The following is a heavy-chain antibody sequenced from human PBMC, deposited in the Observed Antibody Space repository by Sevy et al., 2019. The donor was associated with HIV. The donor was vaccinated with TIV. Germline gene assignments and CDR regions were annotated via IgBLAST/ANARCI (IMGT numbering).Heavy chain of an antibody. Sequence: ASVKVSCKASGYIFTSYYIHWVRQAPGQALEWMGVINPSLGSTTYTQRFHDRVTMTTATSASTVYMQLSRLRPEDTAMYYCARKLPYQEDPFDVWGQGTMVTVSS. CDR3: ARKLPYQEDPFDV. CDR1: GYIFTSYY. J-gene: IGHJ3*01. D-gene: IGHD2-15*01. CDR2: INPSLGST. V-gene: IGHV1-46*01.